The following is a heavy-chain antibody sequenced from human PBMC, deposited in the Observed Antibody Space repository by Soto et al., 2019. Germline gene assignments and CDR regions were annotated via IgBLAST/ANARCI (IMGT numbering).Heavy chain of an antibody. V-gene: IGHV1-3*01. CDR2: INAGNGNT. Sequence: QVQLVQSGAEVKKPGASVKVSCKASGYTFTSYAMHWVRQAPGQRLEWMGWINAGNGNTKYSQKFQGRVTITRDTSASTAYMELSSLRSEDTAVYYCARKRGPGYCSGGSCCSDYDYMDVWGKGTTVTVSS. J-gene: IGHJ6*03. CDR3: ARKRGPGYCSGGSCCSDYDYMDV. CDR1: GYTFTSYA. D-gene: IGHD2-15*01.